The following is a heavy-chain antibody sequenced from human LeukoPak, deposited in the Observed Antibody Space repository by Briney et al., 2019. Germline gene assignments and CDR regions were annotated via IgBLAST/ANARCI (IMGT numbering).Heavy chain of an antibody. Sequence: PGGSLRLSCAASGFTFSSYWMSWVRQAPGKGLEWVANIKQDGSEKYYVDSVKGRFTISRDNAKNSLYLQMNSLRAEDTAVYYCARESRWIPSGAFDIWGQGTMVTVSS. D-gene: IGHD4-23*01. J-gene: IGHJ3*02. CDR1: GFTFSSYW. CDR3: ARESRWIPSGAFDI. CDR2: IKQDGSEK. V-gene: IGHV3-7*01.